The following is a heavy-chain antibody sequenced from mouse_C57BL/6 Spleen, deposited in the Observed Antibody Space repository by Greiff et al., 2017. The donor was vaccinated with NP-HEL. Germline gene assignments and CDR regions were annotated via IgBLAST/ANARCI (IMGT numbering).Heavy chain of an antibody. CDR3: ARDQGGGSWYFDV. Sequence: EVKLMESEGGLVQPGSSMKLSCTASGFTFSDYYMAWVRQVPEKGLEWVANINYDGSSTYYLDSLKSRFIISRDNAKNILYLQMSSLKSEDTATYYCARDQGGGSWYFDVWGTGTTVTVSS. V-gene: IGHV5-16*01. J-gene: IGHJ1*03. D-gene: IGHD1-1*02. CDR1: GFTFSDYY. CDR2: INYDGSST.